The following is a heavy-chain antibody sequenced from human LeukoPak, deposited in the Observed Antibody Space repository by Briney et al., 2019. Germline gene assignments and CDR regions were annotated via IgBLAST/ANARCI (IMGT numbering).Heavy chain of an antibody. CDR3: AKVGSTYYDFWSGYYDP. CDR2: ISNNGGYT. CDR1: GFTFSSSA. V-gene: IGHV3-23*01. J-gene: IGHJ5*02. D-gene: IGHD3-3*01. Sequence: GGSLRLSCAASGFTFSSSAMSWVRQAPGKGLEWVSVISNNGGYTYYADSVQGRFTISRDNSKSTLCLQMNSLRAEDTAVYYCAKVGSTYYDFWSGYYDPWGQGTLVTVSS.